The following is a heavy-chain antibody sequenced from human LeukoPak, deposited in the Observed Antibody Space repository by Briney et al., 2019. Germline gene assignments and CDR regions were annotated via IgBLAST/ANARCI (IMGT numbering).Heavy chain of an antibody. CDR2: IIPIFGTA. J-gene: IGHJ5*02. V-gene: IGHV1-69*13. Sequence: ASVKVSCKASGGTFSSYAISWVRQAPGQGLEWMGGIIPIFGTANYAQKFQGRVTITADESTSTAYMELSSLRSEDTAVYYCARGEGDYSWFDPWGQEPWSPSPQ. CDR3: ARGEGDYSWFDP. CDR1: GGTFSSYA. D-gene: IGHD2-21*02.